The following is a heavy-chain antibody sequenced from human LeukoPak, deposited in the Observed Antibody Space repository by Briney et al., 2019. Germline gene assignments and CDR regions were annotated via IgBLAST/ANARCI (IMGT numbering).Heavy chain of an antibody. Sequence: SETLSLTCTVSGGSISSSSYYWGWIRQPPGKGLEWIGSIYYSGSTYYNPSLKSRVTISVDTSKNQFSLKLSSVTAADTAVYYCARVSTGYSSGWYQTDWGQGTLVTVSS. J-gene: IGHJ4*02. CDR3: ARVSTGYSSGWYQTD. D-gene: IGHD6-19*01. V-gene: IGHV4-39*07. CDR1: GGSISSSSYY. CDR2: IYYSGST.